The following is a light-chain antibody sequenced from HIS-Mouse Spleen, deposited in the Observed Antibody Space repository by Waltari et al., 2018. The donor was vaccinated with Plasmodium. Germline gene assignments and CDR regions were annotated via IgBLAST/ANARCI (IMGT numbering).Light chain of an antibody. J-gene: IGKJ2*01. CDR2: AAS. CDR1: QRISSY. V-gene: IGKV1-8*01. Sequence: AIRMTQSPSSFSASTGDRVTITCRASQRISSYLAWYQQKPGKAPKLLIYAASTLQSGVPSRFSGSGSGTDFTFTISCLQSEDFATYYCQQYYSYPYTFGQGTKLEIK. CDR3: QQYYSYPYT.